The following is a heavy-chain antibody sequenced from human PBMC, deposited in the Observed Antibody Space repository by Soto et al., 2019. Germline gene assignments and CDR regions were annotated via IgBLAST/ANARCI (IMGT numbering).Heavy chain of an antibody. CDR2: IYWDDDK. D-gene: IGHD3-9*01. CDR3: AHKGPEDWPLDY. J-gene: IGHJ4*02. Sequence: SGPTLVNPTQTLTLTCTFSGFSLSTTGMYVAWIRQPPGKALEWLALIYWDDDKRYSPSLKSRLTITKDTSKIQVVLTMTNMDPVDTATYYCAHKGPEDWPLDYWGQGTLVTVSS. V-gene: IGHV2-5*02. CDR1: GFSLSTTGMY.